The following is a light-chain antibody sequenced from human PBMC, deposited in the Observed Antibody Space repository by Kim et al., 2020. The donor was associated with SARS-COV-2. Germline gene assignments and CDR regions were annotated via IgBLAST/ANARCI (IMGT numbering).Light chain of an antibody. CDR2: YDS. CDR1: NIGSKS. CDR3: QVWASSSDHVV. V-gene: IGLV3-21*04. J-gene: IGLJ2*01. Sequence: SYELTQPPSVSVAPGKTARTTCGGNNIGSKSVHWYQQKPGQAPVLVIYYDSDRPSGIPERFSGSNSGNTATLTISRVEAGGEADYYCQVWASSSDHVVFG.